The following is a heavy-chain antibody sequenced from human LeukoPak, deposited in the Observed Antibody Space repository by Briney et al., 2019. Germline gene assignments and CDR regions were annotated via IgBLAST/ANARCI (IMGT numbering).Heavy chain of an antibody. CDR3: TTVWGRWH. CDR2: IKSKTDGGTT. D-gene: IGHD7-27*01. V-gene: IGHV3-15*01. Sequence: PGGSLRLSCAVSGLSISDFHLSMSWVRQAPGKGLEWVGRIKSKTDGGTTDYAAPVKGRFTISRDDSKNTLYLQMNSLKTEDTAVYYCTTVWGRWHWGQGTLVTVSS. J-gene: IGHJ1*01. CDR1: GLSISDFHLS.